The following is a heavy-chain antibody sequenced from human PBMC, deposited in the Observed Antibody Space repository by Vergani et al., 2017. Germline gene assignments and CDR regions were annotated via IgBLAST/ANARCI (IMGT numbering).Heavy chain of an antibody. D-gene: IGHD3-22*01. V-gene: IGHV2-70*04. J-gene: IGHJ4*02. CDR3: ARMAYDSSGYYKLDY. CDR2: IDWDDDK. Sequence: QVTLKESGPALVKPTQTLTLTCTLSGFSVNSHPMRVIWIRQPPGKALEWLARIDWDDDKFYDRSLKTRLTISKDTSKNQVVLRMTNMDPVDTAMYYCARMAYDSSGYYKLDYWGQGTLVTVSS. CDR1: GFSVNSHPMR.